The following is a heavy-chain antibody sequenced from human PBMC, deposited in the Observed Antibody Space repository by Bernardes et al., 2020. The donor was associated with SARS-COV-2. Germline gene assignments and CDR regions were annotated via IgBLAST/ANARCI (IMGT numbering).Heavy chain of an antibody. Sequence: GGSLSLSCAASGFTFSNYYMSWIRQAPGKGLEWVSTISSSGSTIYYADSVKGRFTIPRDNAKNSLYLQMNSQRAEDTAVYYCARADFWRGYYLDYWGQGTLVTVSS. D-gene: IGHD3-3*01. CDR1: GFTFSNYY. J-gene: IGHJ4*02. V-gene: IGHV3-11*01. CDR2: ISSSGSTI. CDR3: ARADFWRGYYLDY.